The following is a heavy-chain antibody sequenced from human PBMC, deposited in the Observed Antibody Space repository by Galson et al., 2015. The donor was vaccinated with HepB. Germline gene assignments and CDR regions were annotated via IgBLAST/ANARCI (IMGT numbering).Heavy chain of an antibody. CDR1: GGSISSGGYY. D-gene: IGHD1-7*01. V-gene: IGHV4-31*03. J-gene: IGHJ4*02. Sequence: TLSLTCTVSGGSISSGGYYWSWIRQHPGKGLEWIGYIYYSGSTYYNPSLKSRVTISVDTSKNQFSLKLSSVTAADTAVYYCAREVEYNWNYVVDYWGQGTLVTVSS. CDR3: AREVEYNWNYVVDY. CDR2: IYYSGST.